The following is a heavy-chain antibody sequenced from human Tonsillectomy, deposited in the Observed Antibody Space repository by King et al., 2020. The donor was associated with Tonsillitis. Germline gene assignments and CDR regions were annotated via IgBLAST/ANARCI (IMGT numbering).Heavy chain of an antibody. J-gene: IGHJ4*02. CDR3: ARGPWRMVVYSSGCFEY. D-gene: IGHD6-19*01. CDR2: ISAYNGTT. V-gene: IGHV1-18*04. CDR1: GDTFTSYG. Sequence: QLLQSGAEVKKPAASVKVSCKASGDTFTSYGFSWVRQAPGQGLEWMGWISAYNGTTYYAQKLKGIVTMTTDTTTSTAYMVLSSLRSDDTAGYYCARGPWRMVVYSSGCFEYCGQRTLGTVSS.